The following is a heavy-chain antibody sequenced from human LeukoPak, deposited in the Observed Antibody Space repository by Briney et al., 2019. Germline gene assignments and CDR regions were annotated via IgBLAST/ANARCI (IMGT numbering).Heavy chain of an antibody. J-gene: IGHJ2*01. CDR3: ARDLSIAARPGYFDL. Sequence: SETLSLTCTVSGGSISSYYWSWIRQPPGKGLEWIGYIYYSGSTNYNTSLKSRVTISVDASKNQFSLKLSSVTAADTAVYYCARDLSIAARPGYFDLWGRGTLVTVSS. CDR1: GGSISSYY. V-gene: IGHV4-59*01. CDR2: IYYSGST. D-gene: IGHD6-6*01.